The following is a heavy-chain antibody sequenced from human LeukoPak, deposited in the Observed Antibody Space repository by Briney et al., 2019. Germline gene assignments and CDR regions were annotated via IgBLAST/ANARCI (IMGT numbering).Heavy chain of an antibody. CDR3: AAMTTVTMYSYFFDS. V-gene: IGHV4-59*01. J-gene: IGHJ4*02. Sequence: PSETLSLTCTVSGDSLSDYFWTWLRQPPGKGLEWIGYAADSGSTNYNPSLKSRVTISVDSSTNHFSLRLTSVTAADTAIYYCAAMTTVTMYSYFFDSWGQGTLFTVSS. CDR1: GDSLSDYF. CDR2: AADSGST. D-gene: IGHD4-17*01.